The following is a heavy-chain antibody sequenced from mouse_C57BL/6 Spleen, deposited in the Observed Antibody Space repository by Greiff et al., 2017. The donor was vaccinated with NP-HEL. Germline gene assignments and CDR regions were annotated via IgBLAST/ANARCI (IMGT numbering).Heavy chain of an antibody. CDR3: ARQGLRRDYAMDY. CDR1: GFSLTSYG. V-gene: IGHV2-6-1*01. D-gene: IGHD2-4*01. J-gene: IGHJ4*01. CDR2: IWSDGST. Sequence: QVQLQQSGPGLVAPSQSLSITCTVSGFSLTSYGVHWVRQPPGKGLEWLVVIWSDGSTTYNSALKSRLSISKDNSKSQVFLKMNSLQTDDTAMYYCARQGLRRDYAMDYWGQGTSVTVSS.